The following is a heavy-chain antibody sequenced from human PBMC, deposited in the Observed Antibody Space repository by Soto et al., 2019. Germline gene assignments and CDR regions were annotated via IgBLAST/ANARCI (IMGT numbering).Heavy chain of an antibody. Sequence: ASVKVSCKPSGYTFTNYGISWVRQAPGQGLEWMGWINTHNGNTNYAQKLQGRVTMTTDTSASTAYMELRGLRSDDTAVYYCARHLYLLGPEVPQLGKYSFEYWGQGTLVTVPQ. D-gene: IGHD2-2*01. J-gene: IGHJ4*02. CDR1: GYTFTNYG. V-gene: IGHV1-18*01. CDR3: ARHLYLLGPEVPQLGKYSFEY. CDR2: INTHNGNT.